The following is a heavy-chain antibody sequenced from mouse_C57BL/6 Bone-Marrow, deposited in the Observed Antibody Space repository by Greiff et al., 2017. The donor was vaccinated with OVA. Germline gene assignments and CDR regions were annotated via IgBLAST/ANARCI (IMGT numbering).Heavy chain of an antibody. V-gene: IGHV1-5*01. Sequence: EVQLQESGTELARPGASVKMSCKTSGYTFTSYWMHWVKQRPGQGLEWIGAIYPGNSDTSYNQKFKGKAKLTAVTSASTAYMELSSLTNEDSAVYYCTSPPYGSTSYYFDYWGKGTTLTVSS. CDR2: IYPGNSDT. CDR3: TSPPYGSTSYYFDY. CDR1: GYTFTSYW. D-gene: IGHD1-1*01. J-gene: IGHJ2*01.